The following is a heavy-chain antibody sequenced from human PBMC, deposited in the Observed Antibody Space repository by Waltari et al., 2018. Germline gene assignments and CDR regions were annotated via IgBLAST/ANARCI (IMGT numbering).Heavy chain of an antibody. D-gene: IGHD1-7*01. V-gene: IGHV3-30*03. CDR1: GFTFSSYG. Sequence: QVQLVESGGGVVQPGRSLRLSCAASGFTFSSYGMHWVRQAPGKGLEGVAVISYDGSNKYYADSGKGRFTISRDNSKNTLYLQMNSLRAEDTAVYYCATLQSWNYVSYWGQGTLVTVSS. CDR3: ATLQSWNYVSY. CDR2: ISYDGSNK. J-gene: IGHJ4*02.